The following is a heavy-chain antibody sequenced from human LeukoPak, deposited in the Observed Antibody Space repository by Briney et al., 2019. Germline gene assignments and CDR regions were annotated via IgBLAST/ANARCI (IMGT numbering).Heavy chain of an antibody. CDR2: ISAYNGNT. CDR1: GSTFSSYG. Sequence: ASVKVSCKASGSTFSSYGISWVRQAPGQGLEWMGWISAYNGNTNYEQKLQGRVTMTTDTSTSTAYMELRSLRSDDTAVYYCARDQGYCSGGSCYNHFDYWGQGTLVTVSS. D-gene: IGHD2-15*01. CDR3: ARDQGYCSGGSCYNHFDY. J-gene: IGHJ4*02. V-gene: IGHV1-18*01.